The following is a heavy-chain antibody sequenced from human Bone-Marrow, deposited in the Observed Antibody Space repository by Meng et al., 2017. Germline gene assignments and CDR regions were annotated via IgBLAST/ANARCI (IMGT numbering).Heavy chain of an antibody. V-gene: IGHV3-64*01. CDR3: AREGYSAPSYYYYGMDV. D-gene: IGHD2-15*01. CDR2: ISSNGGST. Sequence: GGSLRLSCAASGFTFSSYAMHWVRQAPGKGLEYVSVISSNGGSTNYANSVKGRFTISRDNSKNTLFLQMGSLRPEDMAVYYCAREGYSAPSYYYYGMDVWGQGTTVTVSS. J-gene: IGHJ6*02. CDR1: GFTFSSYA.